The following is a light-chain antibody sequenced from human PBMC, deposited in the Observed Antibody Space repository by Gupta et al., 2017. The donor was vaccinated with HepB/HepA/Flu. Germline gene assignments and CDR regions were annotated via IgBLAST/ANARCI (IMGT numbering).Light chain of an antibody. V-gene: IGLV1-47*01. Sequence: QSVLTQPPSASATPGQRVAISCSGSSSNIGSNYVYWYQHLPGTAPKLLIYRNNQRPSGVPDRFSGSKSGTSASLAISGLRSEDEADYYCASWDDSLTGPVFGGGTKLTVL. CDR2: RNN. CDR1: SSNIGSNY. CDR3: ASWDDSLTGPV. J-gene: IGLJ3*02.